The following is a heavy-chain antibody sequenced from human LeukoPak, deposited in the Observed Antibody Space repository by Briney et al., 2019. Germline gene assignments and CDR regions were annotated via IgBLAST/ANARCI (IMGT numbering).Heavy chain of an antibody. Sequence: GGSLRLSCAASGFTFSRSAMNWVRQAPGKGLEWVSLIFGDNSTHYADSVRGRFSISRDNSKNTVYLEMNSLRAEDTAVYYCTRKYCSGGSCLDDIFDIWGQGTIVTVSS. D-gene: IGHD2-15*01. CDR1: GFTFSRSA. V-gene: IGHV3-23*03. J-gene: IGHJ3*02. CDR3: TRKYCSGGSCLDDIFDI. CDR2: IFGDNST.